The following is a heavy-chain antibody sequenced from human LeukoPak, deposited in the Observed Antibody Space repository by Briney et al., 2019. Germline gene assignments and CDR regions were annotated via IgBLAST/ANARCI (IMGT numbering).Heavy chain of an antibody. V-gene: IGHV3-11*04. J-gene: IGHJ4*02. Sequence: GGSLRLSCAASGFTFSDDSMSWIRQAPGKGLEWVSYISSSGSTIYYADSVKGRFTISRDNAKNSLYLQMNSLRAEDTALYYCATDRGYSTFDYWGQGTLVTVSS. CDR3: ATDRGYSTFDY. CDR2: ISSSGSTI. CDR1: GFTFSDDS. D-gene: IGHD6-13*01.